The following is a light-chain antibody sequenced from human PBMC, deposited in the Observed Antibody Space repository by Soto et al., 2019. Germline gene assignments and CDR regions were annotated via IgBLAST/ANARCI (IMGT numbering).Light chain of an antibody. J-gene: IGKJ2*01. CDR3: QLYGRSPQ. CDR2: ATS. CDR1: QSINSAH. V-gene: IGKV3-20*01. Sequence: EIVLTQSPGSLSLSPGERVTLSCRASQSINSAHLAWYQQRPGQAPRLFIYATSRRATGTPDRFSGSGAGTDFTLTISGLEPEDFAVYYFQLYGRSPQFGQGTKLEIK.